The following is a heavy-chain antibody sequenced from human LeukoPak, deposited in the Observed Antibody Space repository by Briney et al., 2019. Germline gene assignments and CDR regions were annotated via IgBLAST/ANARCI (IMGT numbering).Heavy chain of an antibody. CDR2: IYPGDSDT. J-gene: IGHJ5*02. D-gene: IGHD3-9*01. Sequence: GESLKISCKGSGYSFTSYWIGWVRQMPGKGLEWMGIIYPGDSDTRYSPSFQGQVTISADKSISTAYLQWSSLKASDTAMYYCARLPHLRYDILTGYYSGWFDPWGQGTLVTVSS. CDR1: GYSFTSYW. V-gene: IGHV5-51*01. CDR3: ARLPHLRYDILTGYYSGWFDP.